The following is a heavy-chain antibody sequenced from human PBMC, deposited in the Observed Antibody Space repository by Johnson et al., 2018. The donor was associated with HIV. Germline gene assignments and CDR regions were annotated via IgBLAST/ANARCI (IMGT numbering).Heavy chain of an antibody. CDR1: GFTFSSYA. CDR3: ARDSGKWSGVRFAFDI. CDR2: ISYDGSNK. Sequence: QVRLVESGGGVVQPGRSLRLSCAASGFTFSSYAMHWVRQAPGKGLEWVAVISYDGSNKYYADSVKGRFTISRDNSKNTLYLQMNSLRAEDTAIYYCARDSGKWSGVRFAFDIWGQGTMVTVSS. D-gene: IGHD3-10*01. J-gene: IGHJ3*02. V-gene: IGHV3-30-3*01.